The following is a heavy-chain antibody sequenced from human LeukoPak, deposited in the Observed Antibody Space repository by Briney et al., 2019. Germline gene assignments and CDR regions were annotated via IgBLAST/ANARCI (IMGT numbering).Heavy chain of an antibody. CDR2: IKQDGSEK. CDR1: GFTFSSYW. D-gene: IGHD3-3*01. CDR3: ARDLGDFWSGSNWFDP. J-gene: IGHJ5*02. V-gene: IGHV3-7*01. Sequence: GGSLRLSRAASGFTFSSYWMSWVRQAPGKGLEWVANIKQDGSEKYYVDSVKGRFTISRDNAKNSLYLQMNSLRAEDTAVYYCARDLGDFWSGSNWFDPWGLGTLVTVSS.